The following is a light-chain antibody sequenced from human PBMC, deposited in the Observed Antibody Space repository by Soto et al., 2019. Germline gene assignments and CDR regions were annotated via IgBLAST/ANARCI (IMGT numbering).Light chain of an antibody. J-gene: IGKJ1*01. CDR1: QSVSSSY. Sequence: EIVLRQSPGTLSLSPGERATVSCRASQSVSSSYLAWYQQKPGQAPRLLIYGASSRATGIPYRFSGSGSGTDVTLTISRLEPEDFAVYYCQQYGSSGTFGQGTKVDIK. CDR3: QQYGSSGT. CDR2: GAS. V-gene: IGKV3-20*01.